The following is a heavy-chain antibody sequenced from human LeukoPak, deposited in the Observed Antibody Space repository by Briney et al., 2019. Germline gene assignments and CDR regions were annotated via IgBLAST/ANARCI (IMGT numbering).Heavy chain of an antibody. CDR1: GFTFSVYG. D-gene: IGHD2-8*01. J-gene: IGHJ4*02. CDR3: AKDNEDY. Sequence: GGSLRLSCAASGFTFSVYGMHWVRQAPGKGLEWVAIISYDGSNKYYADSVKGRFTISRDNSKNTLYLQMNSLRAEDTAVYYCAKDNEDYWGQGTLVTVSS. CDR2: ISYDGSNK. V-gene: IGHV3-30*18.